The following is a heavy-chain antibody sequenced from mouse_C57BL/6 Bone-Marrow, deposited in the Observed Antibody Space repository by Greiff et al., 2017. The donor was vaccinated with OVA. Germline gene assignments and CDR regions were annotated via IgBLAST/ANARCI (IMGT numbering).Heavy chain of an antibody. Sequence: QVQLQQSGAELVRPGTSVKVSCKASGYAFTNYLIEWVKQRPGQGLEWIGVINPGSGGTNYNEKFKGKATLTVDKSSSTAYMQLSSLTSEDSAVYSCARFDYDPYFDYWGQGTTLTVSS. D-gene: IGHD2-4*01. CDR1: GYAFTNYL. V-gene: IGHV1-54*01. CDR2: INPGSGGT. CDR3: ARFDYDPYFDY. J-gene: IGHJ2*01.